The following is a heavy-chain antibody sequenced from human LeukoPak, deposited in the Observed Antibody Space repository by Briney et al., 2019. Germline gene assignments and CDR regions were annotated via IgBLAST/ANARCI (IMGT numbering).Heavy chain of an antibody. CDR3: AKGYYYDSSGYYGPFDY. CDR2: ISGSGGST. D-gene: IGHD3-22*01. J-gene: IGHJ4*02. V-gene: IGHV3-23*01. CDR1: GFTFSSYA. Sequence: PGGSLRLSCAASGFTFSSYAMSWVRQAPGKGLEWVSAISGSGGSTYYADSVKGRFTISRDNSKNTLYLQMNSLRAEDTAVYYCAKGYYYDSSGYYGPFDYWGQGTLVTVSS.